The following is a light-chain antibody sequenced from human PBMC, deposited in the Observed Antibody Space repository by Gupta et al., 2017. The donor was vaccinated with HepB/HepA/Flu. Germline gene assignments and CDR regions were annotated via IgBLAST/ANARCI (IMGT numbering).Light chain of an antibody. J-gene: IGKJ2*01. CDR2: WAS. Sequence: DIVMTQSPDSLAVSLGERATINCKSSQSVLYSSNNKNYLAWYQQKPGQPPKLLIYWASTRESGVPDRFSGRGSGTXFTLTIXSRQAEDVAVYYCQQEDSTPYTFGXGTKVEIK. V-gene: IGKV4-1*01. CDR1: QSVLYSSNNKNY. CDR3: QQEDSTPYT.